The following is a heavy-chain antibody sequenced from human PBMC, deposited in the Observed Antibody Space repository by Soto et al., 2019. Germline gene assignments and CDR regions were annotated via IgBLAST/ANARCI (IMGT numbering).Heavy chain of an antibody. CDR1: GGSISSYY. CDR3: ARGTFGVVKD. J-gene: IGHJ4*02. V-gene: IGHV4-59*01. D-gene: IGHD3-3*01. Sequence: QVQLQESGPGLVKPSETLSLTCTVSGGSISSYYWSWIRQSPGKVLEWIGYMYYSGSTNYNPSLKSRVTISIDTSRNQFSLKLSSVTAADTAVYYCARGTFGVVKDWGQGTLVTVSS. CDR2: MYYSGST.